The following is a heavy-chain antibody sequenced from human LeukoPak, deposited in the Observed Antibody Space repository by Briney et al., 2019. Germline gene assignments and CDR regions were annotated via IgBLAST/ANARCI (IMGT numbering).Heavy chain of an antibody. CDR2: ISVRGGKT. Sequence: GGSLRLSCVASGFTFSNYAMSWVRQAPGKGLEWVATISVRGGKTHYADPVKGRFTISRDNSKNTLFLQMKSLRAEDTAVYYCAKVEVVVPAAAFDYWAREPWSPSPQ. D-gene: IGHD2-2*01. V-gene: IGHV3-23*01. CDR3: AKVEVVVPAAAFDY. J-gene: IGHJ4*02. CDR1: GFTFSNYA.